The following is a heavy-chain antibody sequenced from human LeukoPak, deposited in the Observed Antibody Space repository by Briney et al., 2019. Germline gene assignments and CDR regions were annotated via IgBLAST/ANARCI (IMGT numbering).Heavy chain of an antibody. CDR2: IYYSGST. CDR1: GGSISSYY. D-gene: IGHD6-13*01. J-gene: IGHJ4*02. V-gene: IGHV4-59*01. CDR3: ASSSWYGKIDY. Sequence: PSETLPLTCTVSGGSISSYYWSWIRQPPGKGLEWIGYIYYSGSTNYNPSLKSRVTISVDTSKNQFSLKLSSVTAADTAVYYCASSSWYGKIDYWGQGTLVTVSS.